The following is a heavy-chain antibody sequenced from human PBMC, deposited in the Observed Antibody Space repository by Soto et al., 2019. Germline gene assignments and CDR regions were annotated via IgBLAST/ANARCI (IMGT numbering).Heavy chain of an antibody. J-gene: IGHJ5*02. CDR1: GGSISSSSYY. CDR3: ARRGGEYYHLTQDWFDP. Sequence: SETLSLTCTVSGGSISSSSYYWGWIRQPPGKGLGWIGSIYYSGSTYYNPSLKSRVTISVDTSKNQFSLKLSSVTAADTAVYYCARRGGEYYHLTQDWFDPWGQGTLVTVSS. CDR2: IYYSGST. V-gene: IGHV4-39*01. D-gene: IGHD2-8*01.